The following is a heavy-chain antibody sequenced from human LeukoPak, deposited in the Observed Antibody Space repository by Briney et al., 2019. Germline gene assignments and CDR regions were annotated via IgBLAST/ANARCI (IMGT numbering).Heavy chain of an antibody. D-gene: IGHD3-10*01. CDR2: INPNSGGT. CDR3: ARTKLWFGELSYYYYMDV. Sequence: PGASVKVSCKASGYTFTGYYMHWVRQAPGQGLEWMGWINPNSGGTNYAQKFQGRVTMTRDTSISTAYMELSRLRSDDTAVYYCARTKLWFGELSYYYYMDVWGKGTTVTVSS. J-gene: IGHJ6*03. CDR1: GYTFTGYY. V-gene: IGHV1-2*02.